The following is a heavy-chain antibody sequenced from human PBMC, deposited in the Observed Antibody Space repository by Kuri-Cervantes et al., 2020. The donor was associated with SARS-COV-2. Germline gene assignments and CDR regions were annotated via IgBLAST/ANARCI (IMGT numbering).Heavy chain of an antibody. D-gene: IGHD6-13*01. V-gene: IGHV1-2*04. Sequence: ASVKVSCKATGGTLSSYTISWVRQAPGQGLEWMGWINPNSGGTNYAQKFQGWVTMTRDTSISTAYMELSRLRSDDTAVYYCARDADSSSWYPGAFDIWGQGTMVTVSS. J-gene: IGHJ3*02. CDR1: GGTLSSYT. CDR3: ARDADSSSWYPGAFDI. CDR2: INPNSGGT.